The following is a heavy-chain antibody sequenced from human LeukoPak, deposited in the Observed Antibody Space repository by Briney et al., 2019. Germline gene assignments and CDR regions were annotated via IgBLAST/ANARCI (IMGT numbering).Heavy chain of an antibody. J-gene: IGHJ4*02. CDR2: IIPILGIA. Sequence: ASVKVSCKASGGTFSSYAISWVRQAPGQGLEWMGRIIPILGIANYAQKFQGRVTITADKSTSTAYMELRSLRSDDTAVYYCARSPGEGYDYVWGSYRPYYFDYWGQGTLVTVSS. CDR3: ARSPGEGYDYVWGSYRPYYFDY. V-gene: IGHV1-69*04. CDR1: GGTFSSYA. D-gene: IGHD3-16*02.